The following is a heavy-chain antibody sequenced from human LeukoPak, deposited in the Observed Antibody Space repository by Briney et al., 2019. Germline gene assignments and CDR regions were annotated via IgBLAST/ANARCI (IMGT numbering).Heavy chain of an antibody. CDR1: GGSISSHY. D-gene: IGHD4-17*01. V-gene: IGHV4-4*07. J-gene: IGHJ6*03. Sequence: PSETLSLTCTVSGGSISSHYWSWVRQPAGKGLEWIGRIYTSGSTNYNPSLKSRVTMSVDKSKNQFSLKLNSVTAADTAVYYCARGDGEGYYGAYSRYFYYYMDVWGKGTTVTVSS. CDR3: ARGDGEGYYGAYSRYFYYYMDV. CDR2: IYTSGST.